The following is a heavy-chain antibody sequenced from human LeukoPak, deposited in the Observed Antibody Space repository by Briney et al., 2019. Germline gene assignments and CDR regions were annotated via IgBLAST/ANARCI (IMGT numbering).Heavy chain of an antibody. CDR2: IYYSGST. Sequence: SETLSLTCTVSGGSISSGGYYWSWIRQHPGKGLEWIGYIYYSGSTYYNPSLKSRVTISVDTSTNQFSLKLSSVTAADTAVYYCARTLWFGELSWFDPWGQGTLVTVSS. V-gene: IGHV4-31*03. D-gene: IGHD3-10*01. J-gene: IGHJ5*02. CDR3: ARTLWFGELSWFDP. CDR1: GGSISSGGYY.